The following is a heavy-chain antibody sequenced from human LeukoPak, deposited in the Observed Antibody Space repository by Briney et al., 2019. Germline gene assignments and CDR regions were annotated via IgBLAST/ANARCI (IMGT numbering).Heavy chain of an antibody. D-gene: IGHD4-11*01. CDR3: ASDYSPHAFDI. V-gene: IGHV3-11*06. CDR1: GFTFSDYY. Sequence: GGSLRLSCAASGFTFSDYYMSWIRQAPGKGLEWVSSISSSSSYIYYADSVKGRFTISRDNAKNSLYLQMNSLRAEDTAVYYCASDYSPHAFDIWGQGTMVTVSS. J-gene: IGHJ3*02. CDR2: ISSSSSYI.